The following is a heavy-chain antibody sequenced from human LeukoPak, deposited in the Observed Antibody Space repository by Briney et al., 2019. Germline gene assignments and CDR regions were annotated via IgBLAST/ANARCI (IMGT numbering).Heavy chain of an antibody. CDR1: GFTFSSYS. CDR2: ISSSSSYI. D-gene: IGHD2-2*01. V-gene: IGHV3-21*01. Sequence: GGSPRLSCAASGFTFSSYSMNWVRQAPGKGLEWVSSISSSSSYIYYADSVKGRFTISRDNAKNSLYLQMNSLRAEDTAVYYCARGGVVVPAGRFDPWGQGTLVTVSS. CDR3: ARGGVVVPAGRFDP. J-gene: IGHJ5*02.